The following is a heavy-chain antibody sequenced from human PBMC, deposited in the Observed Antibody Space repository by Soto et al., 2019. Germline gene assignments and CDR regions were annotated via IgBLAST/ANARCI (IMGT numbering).Heavy chain of an antibody. D-gene: IGHD2-8*01. V-gene: IGHV3-23*01. Sequence: EVQLLESGGGLVQPGGSLRLSCVASGFTSMSNAMSWVRQAPGKGLEWVSAISGDGADTYYADSVRGRFTISRDNSKNTLSLQMNCLRDEDTALYYCVKDFRCADWGQGTRVTVSS. CDR3: VKDFRCAD. CDR1: GFTSMSNA. CDR2: ISGDGADT. J-gene: IGHJ4*02.